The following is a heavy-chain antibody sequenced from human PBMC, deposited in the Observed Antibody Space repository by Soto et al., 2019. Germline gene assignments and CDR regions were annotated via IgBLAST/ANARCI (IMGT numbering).Heavy chain of an antibody. V-gene: IGHV1-24*01. Sequence: ASVKVSCKVSGYTLTELSMHWVRQAPGEGLEWMGGFDPEDGETIYAQKFQGRVTMTEDTSTDTAYMELSSLRSEDTAVYYCATDLYYDTPVSDYWGQGTLVTVSS. CDR1: GYTLTELS. J-gene: IGHJ4*02. CDR3: ATDLYYDTPVSDY. D-gene: IGHD3-22*01. CDR2: FDPEDGET.